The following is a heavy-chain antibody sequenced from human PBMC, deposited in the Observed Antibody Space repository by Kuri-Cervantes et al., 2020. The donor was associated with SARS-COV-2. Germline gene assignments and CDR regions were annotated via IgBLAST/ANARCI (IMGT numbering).Heavy chain of an antibody. J-gene: IGHJ4*02. CDR2: INSDGSST. Sequence: GGSLRLSCAASGFTFSSYWMHWVRQAPGKGLVWVSRINSDGSSTSYADSVKGRFTISRDNAKNTLYLQMNSLRAEDTAVYYCAKDHHMITFGGVIVNDPHSFDYWGQGTLVTVSS. D-gene: IGHD3-16*02. V-gene: IGHV3-74*01. CDR1: GFTFSSYW. CDR3: AKDHHMITFGGVIVNDPHSFDY.